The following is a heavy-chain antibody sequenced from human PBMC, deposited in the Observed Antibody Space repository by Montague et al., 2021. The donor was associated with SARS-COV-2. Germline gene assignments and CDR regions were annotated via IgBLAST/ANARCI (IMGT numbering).Heavy chain of an antibody. CDR1: GSTFSSYE. D-gene: IGHD3-22*01. CDR2: ISSSGSTI. J-gene: IGHJ4*02. CDR3: ARDDYYDSSGYPFDY. V-gene: IGHV3-48*03. Sequence: SLRLSCAASGSTFSSYEMNWVRQAPGKGLEWVSYISSSGSTIYYADSVKGRFTISRDNAKNSLYLQMNSLRAEDTAVYYCARDDYYDSSGYPFDYWGQGTLVTVSS.